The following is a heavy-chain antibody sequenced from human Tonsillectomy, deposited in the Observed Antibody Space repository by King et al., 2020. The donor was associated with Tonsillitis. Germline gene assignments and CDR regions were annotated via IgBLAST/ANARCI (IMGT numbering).Heavy chain of an antibody. D-gene: IGHD2-15*01. CDR1: GFTFSSYW. CDR2: IKQDGSEK. V-gene: IGHV3-7*01. CDR3: AGQLLPYNWFDP. Sequence: VQLVESGGGLVQPGGSLRLSCAASGFTFSSYWMSWVRQAPGKGLEGVANIKQDGSEKYYVDSVKGRFTISRDNAKNSLYLQMNSLRAEDTAVYYCAGQLLPYNWFDPWGQGTLVTVSS. J-gene: IGHJ5*02.